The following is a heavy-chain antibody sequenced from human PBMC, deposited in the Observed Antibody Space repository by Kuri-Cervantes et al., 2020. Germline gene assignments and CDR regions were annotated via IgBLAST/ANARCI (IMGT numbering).Heavy chain of an antibody. CDR1: GGSISSYY. D-gene: IGHD2-2*02. V-gene: IGHV4-59*01. J-gene: IGHJ6*02. CDR2: IYYSGST. CDR3: ARVSGYCSSTSCYTGYYYYGMDV. Sequence: SETLSLTCTVSGGSISSYYWSWIRQPPGKGLEWIGYIYYSGSTNYNPSLKSRVTISVDTSKNQFPLKLSSVTAADTAVYYCARVSGYCSSTSCYTGYYYYGMDVWGQGTTVTVSS.